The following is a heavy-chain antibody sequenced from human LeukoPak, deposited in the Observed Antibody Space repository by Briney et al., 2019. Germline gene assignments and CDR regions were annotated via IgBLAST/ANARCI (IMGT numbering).Heavy chain of an antibody. J-gene: IGHJ5*02. CDR2: ISAYNGNT. D-gene: IGHD2-2*01. CDR1: GYAFTSYD. V-gene: IGHV1-18*01. CDR3: ARTCPLMYCSSSFFDP. Sequence: ASVKVSRKASGYAFTSYDINWVRQAPGQGLEWMGWISAYNGNTNYAQKFQGRVTMTTDTSTSTAYMELRSLRSDDTAVYYCARTCPLMYCSSSFFDPWGQGTLVTVSS.